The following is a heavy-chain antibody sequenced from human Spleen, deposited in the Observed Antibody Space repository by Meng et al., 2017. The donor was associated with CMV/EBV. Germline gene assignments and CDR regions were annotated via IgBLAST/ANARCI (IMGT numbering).Heavy chain of an antibody. CDR1: GGEISRSSCY. Sequence: SGGEISRSSCYWGWIRQPAGEGMEWIGSIYYSGSTYYKPSLKSRVTISVDTSKNQFSLKLSSVTAADTAVYYCARVFWSGYLGWFDPWGQGTLVTVSS. CDR2: IYYSGST. J-gene: IGHJ5*02. D-gene: IGHD3-3*01. CDR3: ARVFWSGYLGWFDP. V-gene: IGHV4-39*07.